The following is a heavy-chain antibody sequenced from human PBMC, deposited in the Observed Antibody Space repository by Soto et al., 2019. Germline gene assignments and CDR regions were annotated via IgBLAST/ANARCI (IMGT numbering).Heavy chain of an antibody. CDR1: GGSIISYY. CDR2: IYYRGST. D-gene: IGHD2-2*01. J-gene: IGHJ5*02. Sequence: LETLPLTCTVSGGSIISYYWSWIRKPTGKGLEWIGYIYYRGSTNYTPSLKSRLTISVDTSKNQFSLKLSSVTAADTAVYYCATGCLGYCSSTSCYRVDPWGQGTLLTVSS. V-gene: IGHV4-59*01. CDR3: ATGCLGYCSSTSCYRVDP.